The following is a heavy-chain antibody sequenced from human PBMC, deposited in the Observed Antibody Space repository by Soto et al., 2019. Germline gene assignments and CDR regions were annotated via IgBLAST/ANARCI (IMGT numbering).Heavy chain of an antibody. V-gene: IGHV4-34*01. Sequence: SETLSLTCYVSGGSVSSFCWTWIRQSPGKGLEWIGEINHSGNTNYNPSLKSRVTISVDKSKNQFSLKLSSVTAADTAVYYCASQGLPYFDWSPTPLYYMDVWGKGTTVTVSS. CDR3: ASQGLPYFDWSPTPLYYMDV. D-gene: IGHD3-9*01. J-gene: IGHJ6*03. CDR1: GGSVSSFC. CDR2: INHSGNT.